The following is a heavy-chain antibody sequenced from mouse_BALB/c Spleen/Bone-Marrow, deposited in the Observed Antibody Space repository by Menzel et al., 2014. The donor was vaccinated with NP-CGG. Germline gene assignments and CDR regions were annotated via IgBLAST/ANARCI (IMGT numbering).Heavy chain of an antibody. CDR3: AREGPWFAF. CDR2: IGTYYGDA. J-gene: IGHJ3*01. CDR1: GYTFTDYA. V-gene: IGHV1S137*01. Sequence: VQLQQSGAELVRPGASVKISCKGSGYTFTDYAMHWVKQSHAKSLEWIGVIGTYYGDATYNQKFKTKATMTVDKSSSPAYMELSRLTSEYSALYYCAREGPWFAFWGQGTLVTVSA.